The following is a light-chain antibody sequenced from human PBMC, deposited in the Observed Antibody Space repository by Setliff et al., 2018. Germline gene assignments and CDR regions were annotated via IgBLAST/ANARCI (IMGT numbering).Light chain of an antibody. V-gene: IGLV2-23*02. Sequence: QSALTQPASVSGPPGQSITISCTGTYSDVGKYNLVSWYQQHPGKAPKLILYDFTTRPSGVSDRFSGSKSANTASLTISGLQAEDEADYYCCSYAGSSTFVFGGGTKVT. CDR1: YSDVGKYNL. CDR2: DFT. J-gene: IGLJ1*01. CDR3: CSYAGSSTFV.